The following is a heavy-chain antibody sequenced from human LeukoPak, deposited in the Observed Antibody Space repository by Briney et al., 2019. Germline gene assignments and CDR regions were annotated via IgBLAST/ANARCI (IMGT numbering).Heavy chain of an antibody. CDR2: ISIGGDTT. CDR3: AKDSSYYDFWSGYYTSYYYGMDV. CDR1: GFTFSNYA. Sequence: GGSLRLSCAASGFTFSNYAMTWVRQTPGKGLAWVSVISIGGDTTYYADSVKDRFTVSRDNSKNTLYLQMNSLRAEDTAVYYCAKDSSYYDFWSGYYTSYYYGMDVWGQGTTVTVSS. D-gene: IGHD3-3*01. V-gene: IGHV3-23*01. J-gene: IGHJ6*02.